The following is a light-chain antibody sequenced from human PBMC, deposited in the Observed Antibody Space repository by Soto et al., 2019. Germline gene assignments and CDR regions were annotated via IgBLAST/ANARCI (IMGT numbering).Light chain of an antibody. Sequence: IQLTQSPSSLSASVGDRVTITCRASQDIAIYLAWSQQKPGEAPKLLIYAASTLYGGVPSRFSGSGSGTDFALTITSLQAEDFATYYCQQLRMYPSTFGGGTKVEIK. CDR2: AAS. CDR1: QDIAIY. CDR3: QQLRMYPST. V-gene: IGKV1-9*01. J-gene: IGKJ4*01.